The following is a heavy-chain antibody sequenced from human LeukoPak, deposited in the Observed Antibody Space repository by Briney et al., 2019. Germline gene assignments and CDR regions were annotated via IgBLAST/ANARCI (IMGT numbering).Heavy chain of an antibody. CDR3: ARVPLDSYGSRWFDP. D-gene: IGHD5-18*01. V-gene: IGHV1-69*13. CDR2: IIPIFGTA. CDR1: GGTFSSYA. Sequence: GASVKVSCKASGGTFSSYAISWVRQAPGQGLEWMGGIIPIFGTANYAQKFQGRVTITADESTSTAYMELSSLRSEDTAVYYCARVPLDSYGSRWFDPWGQGTLVTVSS. J-gene: IGHJ5*02.